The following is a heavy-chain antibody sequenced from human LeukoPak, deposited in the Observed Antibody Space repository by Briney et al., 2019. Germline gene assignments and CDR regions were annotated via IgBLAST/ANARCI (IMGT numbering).Heavy chain of an antibody. CDR1: GGTFSSYA. D-gene: IGHD6-13*01. CDR2: IIPIFGTA. CDR3: AREPTSSIAAAGIRWFDP. Sequence: GSSVKVSCKASGGTFSSYAISWVRQAPGQGLEWMGGIIPIFGTANYAQKFQGRVTITADKSTSTAYMELSSLRSEDTAVYYCAREPTSSIAAAGIRWFDPWGQGTLVTVSS. J-gene: IGHJ5*02. V-gene: IGHV1-69*06.